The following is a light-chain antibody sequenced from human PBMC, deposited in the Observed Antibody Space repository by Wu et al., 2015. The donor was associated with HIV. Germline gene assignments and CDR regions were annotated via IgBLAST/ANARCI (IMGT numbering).Light chain of an antibody. CDR3: QQYGSSPRT. Sequence: EIVLTQSPGTLSLSPGERATLSCGASQSVSGNYLAWYQQKPGQAPRLLIYAASKRATGIPDRFSGSGSGTDFTLTISRLEPEDFAVFYCQQYGSSPRTFGQGTKVEIK. CDR2: AAS. V-gene: IGKV3-20*01. J-gene: IGKJ1*01. CDR1: QSVSGNY.